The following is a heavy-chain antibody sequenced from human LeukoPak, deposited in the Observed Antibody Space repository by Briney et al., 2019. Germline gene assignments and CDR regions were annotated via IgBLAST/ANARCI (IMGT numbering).Heavy chain of an antibody. CDR1: GFTFSSYG. Sequence: GGSLRLSCAASGFTFSSYGMHWVRQAPGKGLEWVAFIRYDGSNKYYADSVKGRFTISRDNSKNTLYLQMNSLRAEDTAVYYCAKPLYSSSRSVLDYWGQGTLVIVSS. CDR2: IRYDGSNK. J-gene: IGHJ4*02. CDR3: AKPLYSSSRSVLDY. V-gene: IGHV3-30*02. D-gene: IGHD6-6*01.